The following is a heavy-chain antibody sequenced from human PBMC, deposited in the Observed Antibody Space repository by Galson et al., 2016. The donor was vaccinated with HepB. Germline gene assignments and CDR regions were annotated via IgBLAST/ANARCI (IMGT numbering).Heavy chain of an antibody. D-gene: IGHD2-2*01. J-gene: IGHJ4*02. Sequence: TLSLTCTVSGGSISSGGYYWSRIRQHPGKGLDWIGYIYYSGSTYYNPSLKSRVTISVDTSKNQFSLKLSSVTAADTAVYYCAKGVSAGTNDYWGQGTLVTVSS. CDR1: GGSISSGGYY. CDR3: AKGVSAGTNDY. CDR2: IYYSGST. V-gene: IGHV4-31*03.